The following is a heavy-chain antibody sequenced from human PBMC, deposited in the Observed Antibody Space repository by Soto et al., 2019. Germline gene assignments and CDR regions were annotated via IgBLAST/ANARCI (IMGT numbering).Heavy chain of an antibody. CDR2: LTPVFGIP. V-gene: IGHV1-69*17. Sequence: QVQLVQSGAEVKKPGSSVKVSCKASGGTSRSLSITWVRQSPGHGLEWMGGLTPVFGIPNYPQKFQGRLTITADKSPGPAYLELSSLRSEDTAVYYCARDIHSAGGWFDTWGRGTLVTVS. D-gene: IGHD2-15*01. J-gene: IGHJ5*02. CDR1: GGTSRSLS. CDR3: ARDIHSAGGWFDT.